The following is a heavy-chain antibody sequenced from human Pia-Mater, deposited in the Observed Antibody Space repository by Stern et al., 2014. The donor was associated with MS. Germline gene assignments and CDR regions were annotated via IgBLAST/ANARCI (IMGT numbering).Heavy chain of an antibody. CDR1: GGSFSSSNW. V-gene: IGHV4-4*02. D-gene: IGHD4-23*01. Sequence: QVQLQESGPGLVKPSGTLSLTCTVSGGSFSSSNWWRWVRQTPGKGLEWIGEISHRGSTSYTPSLKSRVTMAIDKSKRQFSLNLISVIAADTAVYYCVYGGFHSPFAYWGQGKLVTVSS. CDR2: ISHRGST. J-gene: IGHJ4*02. CDR3: VYGGFHSPFAY.